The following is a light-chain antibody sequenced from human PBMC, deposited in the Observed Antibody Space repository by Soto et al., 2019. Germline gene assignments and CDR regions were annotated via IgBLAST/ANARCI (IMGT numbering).Light chain of an antibody. CDR3: QQYGSSPWT. CDR2: HAS. J-gene: IGKJ1*01. V-gene: IGKV3-20*01. CDR1: QTIYSN. Sequence: EIVMTQSPATLSVSPGERATLSCRASQTIYSNVAWYQQRPGQPPRLLIYHASSRATGIPDRFSGSGSGTDFTLTISRLEPEDFAVYYCQQYGSSPWTFGQGTKVDIK.